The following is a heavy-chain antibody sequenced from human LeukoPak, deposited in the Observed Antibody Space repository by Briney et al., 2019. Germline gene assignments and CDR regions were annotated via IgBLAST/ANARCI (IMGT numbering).Heavy chain of an antibody. CDR2: IYHSGST. CDR3: ARTSYYYDSSGYPASYYFDY. Sequence: PSETLSLTCAVSGVSISSGGYSWSWIRQPPGKGLEWIGYIYHSGSTYYNPSLKSRVTISVDRSKNQFSLKLSSVTAADTAVYYCARTSYYYDSSGYPASYYFDYWGQGTLVTVSS. J-gene: IGHJ4*02. V-gene: IGHV4-30-2*01. D-gene: IGHD3-22*01. CDR1: GVSISSGGYS.